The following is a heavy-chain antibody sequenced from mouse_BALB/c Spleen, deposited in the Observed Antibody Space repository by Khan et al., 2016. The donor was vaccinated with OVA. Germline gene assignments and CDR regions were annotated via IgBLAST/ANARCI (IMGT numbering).Heavy chain of an antibody. J-gene: IGHJ4*01. D-gene: IGHD2-2*01. CDR1: GYSITSDFA. V-gene: IGHV3-2*02. CDR3: VRSHYYAYAYAMDY. Sequence: EVQLQESGPGLVKPSQSLSLTCTVTGYSITSDFAWNWVRQFPGNKLEWMGYISFSGSTSYDPSLKSRLSITRDTSSNPFFLQLHSVTTEDSATSYCVRSHYYAYAYAMDYWGQGTSVTVSS. CDR2: ISFSGST.